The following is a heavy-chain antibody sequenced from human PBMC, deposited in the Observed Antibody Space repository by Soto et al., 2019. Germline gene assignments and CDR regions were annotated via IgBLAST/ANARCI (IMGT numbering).Heavy chain of an antibody. V-gene: IGHV1-18*01. J-gene: IGHJ3*02. CDR2: ISAYNGNT. CDR1: GYTFTSYG. D-gene: IGHD1-7*01. CDR3: ATQEGYNWNYRDAFDI. Sequence: QVQLVQSGAEVKKPGASVKVSCKASGYTFTSYGISWVRQAPGQGLEWMGWISAYNGNTNYAQKLQGRVTMTTDTSTSTAYRELRSLRSDDTAVYYCATQEGYNWNYRDAFDIWGQGTMVTVSS.